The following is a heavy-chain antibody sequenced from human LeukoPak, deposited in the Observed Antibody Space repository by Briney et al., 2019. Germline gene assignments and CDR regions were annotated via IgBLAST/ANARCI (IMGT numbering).Heavy chain of an antibody. D-gene: IGHD3-10*01. CDR2: INPNSGGT. CDR3: ARQWFGELGDAFDI. V-gene: IGHV1-2*03. J-gene: IGHJ3*02. CDR1: GYTFTGYY. Sequence: LGASVKVSCKASGYTFTGYYMHWVRQAPGQGLEWMGWINPNSGGTNYAQKFQGRVTMTRDTSISTAYMELSRLRSDDTAVYYCARQWFGELGDAFDIWGQGTMVTVSS.